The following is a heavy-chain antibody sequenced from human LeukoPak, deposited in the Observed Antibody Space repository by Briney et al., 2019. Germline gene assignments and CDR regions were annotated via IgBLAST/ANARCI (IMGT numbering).Heavy chain of an antibody. CDR1: GFIFSQYS. V-gene: IGHV3-48*01. CDR2: IRSSGET. CDR3: ARDAGNSGYGCDL. Sequence: GGSLRLSCAASGFIFSQYSMNWVRQAPGKGLEWVSHIRSSGETFYADSVKGRFTISRDNARNSLYLQMNNLRGEDTAIYYCARDAGNSGYGCDLWGQGTLVTVSS. J-gene: IGHJ5*02. D-gene: IGHD5-12*01.